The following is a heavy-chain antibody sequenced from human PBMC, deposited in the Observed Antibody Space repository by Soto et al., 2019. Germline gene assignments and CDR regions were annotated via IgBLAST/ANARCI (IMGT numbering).Heavy chain of an antibody. CDR3: ATGLRSVYGPFDS. CDR1: GFMFSSYA. Sequence: EVQLLESGGALVQPGGSLRLSCAASGFMFSSYAMTWVRQAPGKGLEWVSALSGGGDSTYYAASVRGRFAISRDNSKNTLYLQMNSLRAEDTAVYYCATGLRSVYGPFDSWGQGTLVTVSS. J-gene: IGHJ4*02. V-gene: IGHV3-23*01. CDR2: LSGGGDST. D-gene: IGHD5-12*01.